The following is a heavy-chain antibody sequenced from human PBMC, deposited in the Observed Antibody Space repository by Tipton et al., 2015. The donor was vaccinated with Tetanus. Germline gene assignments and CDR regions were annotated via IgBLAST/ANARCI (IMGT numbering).Heavy chain of an antibody. J-gene: IGHJ5*02. V-gene: IGHV4-34*01. D-gene: IGHD3-22*01. CDR1: GGSFSGYY. Sequence: LRLSCAVYGGSFSGYYWSWIRQPPGKGLEWIGEINHSGSTNYNPSLKSRVTISVDTSKNQFSLKLSSVTAADTAVYYCARSLDYYDSSGMFDPWGQGTLVTVSS. CDR2: INHSGST. CDR3: ARSLDYYDSSGMFDP.